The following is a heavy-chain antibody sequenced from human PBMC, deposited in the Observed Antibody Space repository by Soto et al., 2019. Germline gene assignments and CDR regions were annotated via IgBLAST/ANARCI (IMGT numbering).Heavy chain of an antibody. D-gene: IGHD3-3*02. CDR2: MNPNSGNT. CDR3: ARGHFWSGYPNFDY. Sequence: ASVKVSCKASGYTFTSYDINWVRQATGQGLEWMGWMNPNSGNTGYAQKFQGRVTMTRNTSISTAYMELSSLRSEDTAVYCCARGHFWSGYPNFDYWGQGTLVTVSS. J-gene: IGHJ4*02. V-gene: IGHV1-8*01. CDR1: GYTFTSYD.